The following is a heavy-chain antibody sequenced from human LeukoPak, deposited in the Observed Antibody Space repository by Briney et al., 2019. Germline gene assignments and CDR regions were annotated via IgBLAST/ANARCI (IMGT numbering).Heavy chain of an antibody. D-gene: IGHD4-23*01. CDR3: ARGGSRVVTHLDY. J-gene: IGHJ4*02. V-gene: IGHV1-69*02. CDR1: GGTFSSYT. CDR2: IIPILGIA. Sequence: GASVKVSCKASGGTFSSYTISWVRQAPGQGLEWMGRIIPILGIANYAQKFQGRVTITADKSTSTAYMELSSLRSEDTAVYYCARGGSRVVTHLDYWGQGTLVTVSS.